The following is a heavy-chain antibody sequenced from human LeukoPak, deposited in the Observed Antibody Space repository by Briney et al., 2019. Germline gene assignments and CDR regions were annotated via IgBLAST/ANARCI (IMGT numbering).Heavy chain of an antibody. D-gene: IGHD3-9*01. V-gene: IGHV4-59*12. CDR2: IYYSGST. Sequence: SETLSLTCTVSGGSISSYYWSWIRQPPGKGLEWIGYIYYSGSTNYNPSLKSRVTISVDTSKNQFSLKLSSVTAADTAVYYCARDPVGYFDWLASSGFDYWGQGTLVTVSS. CDR1: GGSISSYY. CDR3: ARDPVGYFDWLASSGFDY. J-gene: IGHJ4*02.